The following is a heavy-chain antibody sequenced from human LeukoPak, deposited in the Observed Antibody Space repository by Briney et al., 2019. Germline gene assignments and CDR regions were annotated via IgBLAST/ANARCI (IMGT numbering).Heavy chain of an antibody. D-gene: IGHD6-13*01. CDR3: ARDLPYSSSRGSYFDY. J-gene: IGHJ4*02. CDR2: IDPSGGST. V-gene: IGHV1-46*01. Sequence: ASVNVSCKASGYTFTSYYMHWVRQAPGQGLEWMGIIDPSGGSTSYAQKFQGRVAMTRDTSSSTVYMELSSLRSEDTAVYYCARDLPYSSSRGSYFDYWGQGTPVTVSS. CDR1: GYTFTSYY.